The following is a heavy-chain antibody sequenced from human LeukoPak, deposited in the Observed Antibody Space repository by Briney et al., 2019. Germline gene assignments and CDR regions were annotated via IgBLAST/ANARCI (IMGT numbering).Heavy chain of an antibody. Sequence: GGSLRLSCAASGFMFSNYGMQWVRQAPGKGLEWVAVISSDGSNKYYADSVKGRFTISRDNSKNTLYLQMNSLRAEDTAVYYCAKDLRRRYYFGSGSRGGTFDIWGQGTMVTVSS. V-gene: IGHV3-30*18. CDR1: GFMFSNYG. CDR2: ISSDGSNK. D-gene: IGHD3-10*01. CDR3: AKDLRRRYYFGSGSRGGTFDI. J-gene: IGHJ3*02.